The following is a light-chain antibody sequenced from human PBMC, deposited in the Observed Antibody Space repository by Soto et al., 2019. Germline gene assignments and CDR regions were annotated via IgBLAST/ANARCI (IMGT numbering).Light chain of an antibody. Sequence: QSVLTQPPSASGTPGQRVTISCSGGTSNIGSNTVNWYRQFPGTAPKLLIYADNRRPAGVPDRFSGSRSGTSASLAISGLQSEDETDYYCAAWDDSLNGPVFGGGTKVTVL. CDR2: ADN. CDR3: AAWDDSLNGPV. J-gene: IGLJ2*01. CDR1: TSNIGSNT. V-gene: IGLV1-44*01.